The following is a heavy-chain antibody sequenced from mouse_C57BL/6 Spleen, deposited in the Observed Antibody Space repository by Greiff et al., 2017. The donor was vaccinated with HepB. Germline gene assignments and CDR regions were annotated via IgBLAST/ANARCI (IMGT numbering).Heavy chain of an antibody. Sequence: EVKLLESGGGLVKPGGSLKLSCAASGFTFSSYAMSWVRQTPEKRLEWVATISDGGSYTYYPDNVKGRFTISRDNAKNNLYLQMSHLKSEDTAMYYCAREPTQYYFDYWGQGTTLTVSS. CDR2: ISDGGSYT. CDR3: AREPTQYYFDY. V-gene: IGHV5-4*01. CDR1: GFTFSSYA. J-gene: IGHJ2*01. D-gene: IGHD6-5*01.